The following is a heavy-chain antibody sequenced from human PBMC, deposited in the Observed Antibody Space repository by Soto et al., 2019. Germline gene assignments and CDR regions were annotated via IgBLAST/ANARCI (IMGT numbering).Heavy chain of an antibody. CDR2: IYSGGST. CDR1: GFTVSSNY. Sequence: EVQLVESGGGLVQPGGSLRLSCAASGFTVSSNYMSWVRQAPGKGLEWVSVIYSGGSTYYADSVKGRFTISRDNSKNTMYLQMNSLRSDDTAVYYCATDPASGASYYCNMDVWGKGTTVTVSS. CDR3: ATDPASGASYYCNMDV. V-gene: IGHV3-66*01. J-gene: IGHJ6*03. D-gene: IGHD1-26*01.